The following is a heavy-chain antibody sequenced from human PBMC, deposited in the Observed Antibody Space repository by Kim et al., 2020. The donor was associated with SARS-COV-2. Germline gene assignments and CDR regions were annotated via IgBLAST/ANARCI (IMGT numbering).Heavy chain of an antibody. D-gene: IGHD6-19*01. CDR1: GFTFSSRA. Sequence: GGSLRLSCAASGFTFSSRAMSWVPQAPGKGPEWVASVNNGGNAYYADSVKGRFTVSRDITRDTLYLQMNSLRAEDTALYFCAKDHPSSGWPAFDSWGQGT. V-gene: IGHV3-23*01. CDR3: AKDHPSSGWPAFDS. CDR2: VNNGGNA. J-gene: IGHJ4*02.